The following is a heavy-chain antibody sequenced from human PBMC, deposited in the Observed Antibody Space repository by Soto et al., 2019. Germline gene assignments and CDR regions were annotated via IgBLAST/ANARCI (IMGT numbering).Heavy chain of an antibody. CDR2: INPNSGGT. D-gene: IGHD2-21*02. CDR1: GYTFTGYY. J-gene: IGHJ6*02. V-gene: IGHV1-2*02. CDR3: ARDRSVVTPWYYYYGMDV. Sequence: ASVKVSCKASGYTFTGYYMHWVRQAPGQGLEWMGWINPNSGGTNYAQKFQGRVTMTRDTSISTAYMELSRLRSDDTAVYYCARDRSVVTPWYYYYGMDVWGQGTTVTVSS.